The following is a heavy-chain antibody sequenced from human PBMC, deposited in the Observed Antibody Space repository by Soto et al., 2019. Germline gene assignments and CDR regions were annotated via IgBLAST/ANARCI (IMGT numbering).Heavy chain of an antibody. CDR3: ARIVVATIGYYYGMDV. Sequence: SETLSLTCPVSGCSISSGDYYWSWIRQPPGKGLEWIGYIYYSGSTYYNPSLKSRVTISVDTSKNQFSLKLSSVTAADTAVYYCARIVVATIGYYYGMDVWGQGTTVTVSS. CDR1: GCSISSGDYY. D-gene: IGHD5-12*01. CDR2: IYYSGST. V-gene: IGHV4-30-4*01. J-gene: IGHJ6*02.